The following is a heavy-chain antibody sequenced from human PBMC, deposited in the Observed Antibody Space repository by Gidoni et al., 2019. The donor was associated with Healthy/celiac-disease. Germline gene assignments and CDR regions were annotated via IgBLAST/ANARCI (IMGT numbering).Heavy chain of an antibody. Sequence: QVQLVQSGADVKKPGSSVKVSCKASGGTFSSYAISWVRQAPGQGLEWMGRIIPILGIANYAQKFQGRVTITADKSTSTAYMELSSLRSEDTAVYYCARAGAAAGTPDYWGQGTLVTVSS. V-gene: IGHV1-69*04. CDR1: GGTFSSYA. CDR3: ARAGAAAGTPDY. D-gene: IGHD6-13*01. CDR2: IIPILGIA. J-gene: IGHJ4*02.